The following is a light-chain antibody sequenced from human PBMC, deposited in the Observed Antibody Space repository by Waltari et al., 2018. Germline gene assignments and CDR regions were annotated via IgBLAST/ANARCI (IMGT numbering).Light chain of an antibody. CDR1: QSVLYSSSNKNY. CDR3: YQHFITPFT. CDR2: WAS. J-gene: IGKJ3*01. V-gene: IGKV4-1*01. Sequence: DIVMTQSPDYLAVSLGERATINCKSSQSVLYSSSNKNYLSWYQQQPGQPPKLLIYWASTRESGVPDRFTGVGSGTDFTHTSSSLHTEGVSVYYCYQHFITPFTFGPGTRVAIK.